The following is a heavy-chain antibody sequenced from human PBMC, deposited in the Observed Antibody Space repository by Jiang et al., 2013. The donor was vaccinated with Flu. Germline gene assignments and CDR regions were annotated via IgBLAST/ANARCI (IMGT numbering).Heavy chain of an antibody. J-gene: IGHJ5*02. V-gene: IGHV4-61*01. CDR1: GGSVSSGSYY. CDR3: ARGPEHYGPDSKAWFDP. CDR2: IYYSGST. D-gene: IGHD3-16*01. Sequence: SLTCTVSGGSVSSGSYYWSWIRHAPREGTWSGVGYIYYSGSTNYNPSLKSRVTISVDTSKNQFSLKLSSVTAADTAVYYCARGPEHYGPDSKAWFDPWGQGTLVTVSS.